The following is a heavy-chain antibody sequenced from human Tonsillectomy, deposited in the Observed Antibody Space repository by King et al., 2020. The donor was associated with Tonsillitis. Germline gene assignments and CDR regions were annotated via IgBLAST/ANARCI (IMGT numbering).Heavy chain of an antibody. CDR1: GYRFTSHG. CDR3: ARMEMTTISDYYFDY. D-gene: IGHD5-24*01. J-gene: IGHJ4*02. CDR2: IGTYNGDT. Sequence: VQLVESGAEVKKPGASVRVSCKTSGYRFTSHGVSWVRQAPGQGLEWMGWIGTYNGDTNYAQKFQGRVTMTTDTSASTAYMELRSLRSDDTAVYYGARMEMTTISDYYFDYWGQGTLVTVSS. V-gene: IGHV1-18*04.